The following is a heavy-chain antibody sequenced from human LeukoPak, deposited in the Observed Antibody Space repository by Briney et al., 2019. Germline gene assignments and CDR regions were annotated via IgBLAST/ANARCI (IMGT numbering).Heavy chain of an antibody. J-gene: IGHJ5*02. CDR3: TNPPTVTQTRFDP. D-gene: IGHD4-17*01. CDR1: GFTFSDSS. Sequence: PGGSLRLSCAASGFTFSDSSMNWVRQAPGKGLEWVSSISSSGSYIYYADSLKGRFTISRDNARNSLYLQMNSLGVEDTAIYYCTNPPTVTQTRFDPWGQGTLVTVSS. CDR2: ISSSGSYI. V-gene: IGHV3-21*04.